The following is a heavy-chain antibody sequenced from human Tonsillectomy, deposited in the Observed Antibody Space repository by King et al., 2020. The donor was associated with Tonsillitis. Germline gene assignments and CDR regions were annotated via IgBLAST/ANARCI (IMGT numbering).Heavy chain of an antibody. CDR2: IDPSDSYT. J-gene: IGHJ3*01. D-gene: IGHD3-9*01. CDR1: GYSFNMYW. V-gene: IGHV5-10-1*03. CDR3: ATLTYDGILTGYAGAFDV. Sequence: VQLVESGAEVKKPGESLRISCQGSGYSFNMYWISWVRQMPGKGLEWMGRIDPSDSYTNYSPSFQGHVTISADKSISTAYLQWSRLKASDTAIYYCATLTYDGILTGYAGAFDVWGQRTMVTVSS.